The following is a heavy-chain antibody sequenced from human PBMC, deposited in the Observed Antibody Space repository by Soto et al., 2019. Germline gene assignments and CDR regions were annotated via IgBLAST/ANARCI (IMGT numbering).Heavy chain of an antibody. Sequence: EVQLVESGGGLVQPGESLRLSCAASGFTFSSYWMHWIRQAPGKGLVWVSRVSSDGSSTVYANSVKGRLTISRDNAKTTVYLQMNSLSDEDTAVYYCARGLPNFSSFDSWGQGTLVTVSS. CDR3: ARGLPNFSSFDS. J-gene: IGHJ4*02. V-gene: IGHV3-74*01. CDR1: GFTFSSYW. D-gene: IGHD5-12*01. CDR2: VSSDGSST.